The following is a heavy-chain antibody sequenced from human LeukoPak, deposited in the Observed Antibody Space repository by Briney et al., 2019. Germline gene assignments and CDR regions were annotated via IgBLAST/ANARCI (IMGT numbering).Heavy chain of an antibody. CDR1: GGSISSSSYY. V-gene: IGHV4-39*01. CDR2: IYYSAKT. J-gene: IGHJ5*02. CDR3: ARAIVGYCSGGRCFRRFDP. Sequence: SETLSLTCTVSGGSISSSSYYWDWIRQPPGKGLEWIGSIYYSAKTYYNPSLKSRLTISVDTSKNQFSLKVTSVTAADTAGYYCARAIVGYCSGGRCFRRFDPWGQGTLVTVSS. D-gene: IGHD2-15*01.